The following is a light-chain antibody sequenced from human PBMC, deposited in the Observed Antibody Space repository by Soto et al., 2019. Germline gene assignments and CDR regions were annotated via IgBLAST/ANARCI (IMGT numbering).Light chain of an antibody. CDR3: SSYTSSSTLA. Sequence: QSVLTQPASMSGSPGQSITISCTGTSSDVGGYNYVSWYQQRPGKAPKLMIYEVSNRPSGVSNRFSGSKSGNTASLTISGLQAEDEADYYCSSYTSSSTLAFGTGTKVTVL. CDR2: EVS. J-gene: IGLJ1*01. V-gene: IGLV2-14*01. CDR1: SSDVGGYNY.